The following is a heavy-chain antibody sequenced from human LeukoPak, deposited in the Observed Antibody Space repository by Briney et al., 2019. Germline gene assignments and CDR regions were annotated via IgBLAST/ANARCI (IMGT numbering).Heavy chain of an antibody. J-gene: IGHJ4*02. D-gene: IGHD6-19*01. CDR2: INPSGGST. Sequence: ASVKVSCKASGYTLTSYYMHWVRQAPGQGLEWMGIINPSGGSTSYAQKFQGRVTMTRDTSTSTVYMELSSLRSEDTAVYYCARASVAGRHFDYWGQGTLVTVSS. CDR3: ARASVAGRHFDY. V-gene: IGHV1-46*01. CDR1: GYTLTSYY.